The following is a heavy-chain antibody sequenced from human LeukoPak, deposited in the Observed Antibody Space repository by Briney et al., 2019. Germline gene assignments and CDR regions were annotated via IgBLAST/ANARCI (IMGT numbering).Heavy chain of an antibody. V-gene: IGHV3-74*01. J-gene: IGHJ5*02. Sequence: PGGSLRLSCAASGFTFSIRWMHWVRQAPGKGLVWVSRINNDGSDTTYADSVKGRFTISRDNTKNTLYLQMNSLRAEDTAIYYCARGLGEYNGYGSDPWGQGTLVTVSS. D-gene: IGHD5-12*01. CDR2: INNDGSDT. CDR3: ARGLGEYNGYGSDP. CDR1: GFTFSIRW.